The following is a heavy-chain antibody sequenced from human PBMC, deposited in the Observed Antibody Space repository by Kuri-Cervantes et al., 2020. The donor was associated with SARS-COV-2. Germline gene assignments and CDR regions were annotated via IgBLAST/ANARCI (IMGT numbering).Heavy chain of an antibody. CDR3: ARICSSTSCLGNYFDY. J-gene: IGHJ4*02. CDR1: GFTFSSYW. D-gene: IGHD2-2*01. Sequence: GGSLRLPCAPSGFTFSSYWMHWVRQAPGKGLVWVSRINSDGSSTSYADSVKGRFTISRDNAKNTLYLQMNSLRAEDTAVYYCARICSSTSCLGNYFDYWGQGTLVTVSS. V-gene: IGHV3-74*01. CDR2: INSDGSST.